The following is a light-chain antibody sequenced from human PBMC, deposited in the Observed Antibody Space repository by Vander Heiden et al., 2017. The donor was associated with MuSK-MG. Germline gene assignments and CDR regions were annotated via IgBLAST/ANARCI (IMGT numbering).Light chain of an antibody. CDR3: QHYGGSPPIS. CDR1: QTLASGH. Sequence: DSVLTQSPGTLSLYLGERVTLSCRSSQTLASGHLAWYQQKPGQPPRLLIYGASTRATGIPDRFSGSGSGRDFTLTISRLEPEDFVVYFCQHYGGSPPISFGQGTRLEVQ. CDR2: GAS. J-gene: IGKJ5*01. V-gene: IGKV3-20*01.